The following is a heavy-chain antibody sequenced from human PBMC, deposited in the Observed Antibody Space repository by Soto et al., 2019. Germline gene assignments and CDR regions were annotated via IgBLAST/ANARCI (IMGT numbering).Heavy chain of an antibody. D-gene: IGHD2-2*01. J-gene: IGHJ6*02. V-gene: IGHV1-69*01. CDR3: ARRYCSSTSCYDYYYGMDV. CDR1: GGPFTSYA. CDR2: IIPIFGTA. Sequence: SVKVSCTASGGPFTSYAIIWVRQAPGQGLEWMGGIIPIFGTANYAQKFQGRVTITADESTSTAYMELSSLRSEDTAVYYCARRYCSSTSCYDYYYGMDVWGQGTTVTVSS.